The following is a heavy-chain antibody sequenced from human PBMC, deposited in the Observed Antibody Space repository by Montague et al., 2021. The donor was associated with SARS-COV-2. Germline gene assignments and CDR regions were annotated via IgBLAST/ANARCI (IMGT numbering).Heavy chain of an antibody. V-gene: IGHV4-39*01. CDR3: ARRRDRSTVVSPAVFDL. D-gene: IGHD4-23*01. CDR2: ICYGGXT. Sequence: SETLSLTCSVSGDSISSRSYCWAWIRQSPGKGLEWIGNICYGGXTXYXXXXRXRVVMSAETSKSQFSLKLYSVTAADTSIYYCARRRDRSTVVSPAVFDLWGQGTMVIVSS. CDR1: GDSISSRSYC. J-gene: IGHJ3*01.